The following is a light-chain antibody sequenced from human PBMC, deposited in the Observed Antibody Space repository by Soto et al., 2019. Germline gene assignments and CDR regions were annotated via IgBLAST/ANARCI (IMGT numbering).Light chain of an antibody. CDR2: GAS. J-gene: IGKJ2*01. Sequence: EIVLTQSPDALSLSPGERATFSCRATQSITNNYVAWYQQKPGQAPRLLIYGASRRATGIPDRISGSGSGTDFALSITRLEPEDFAVYYCHQYLDSPNTFGQGTKLENK. V-gene: IGKV3-20*01. CDR3: HQYLDSPNT. CDR1: QSITNNY.